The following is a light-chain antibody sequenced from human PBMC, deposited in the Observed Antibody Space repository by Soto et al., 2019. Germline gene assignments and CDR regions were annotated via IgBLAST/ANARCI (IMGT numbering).Light chain of an antibody. V-gene: IGKV3-20*01. CDR1: QRGSDNY. CDR2: GAS. Sequence: EIVLTQSPGTLSLSPGERATLSCRASQRGSDNYLGWYQQKPGQAPRLLIYGASSRATDIPDRFSGSGSGTDFTLTISRLEPEDFAVYYCQQYGSSPRVTFGGGTKVEIK. CDR3: QQYGSSPRVT. J-gene: IGKJ4*01.